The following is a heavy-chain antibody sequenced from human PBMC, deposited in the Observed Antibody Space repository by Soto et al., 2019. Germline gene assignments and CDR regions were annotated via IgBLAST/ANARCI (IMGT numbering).Heavy chain of an antibody. CDR3: ARDTDYYDSSGYSEFDY. CDR2: ISAYNGNT. D-gene: IGHD3-22*01. V-gene: IGHV1-18*01. J-gene: IGHJ4*02. CDR1: GYPVTSYG. Sequence: QVQLVQSGAEVKKPGASVKVSCKASGYPVTSYGIRWVRQDPGQGLEWMGWISAYNGNTNYAQKLQGRVTMTTDTSTSTAYMELRSLRSDDTAVYYCARDTDYYDSSGYSEFDYWGQGTLVTVSS.